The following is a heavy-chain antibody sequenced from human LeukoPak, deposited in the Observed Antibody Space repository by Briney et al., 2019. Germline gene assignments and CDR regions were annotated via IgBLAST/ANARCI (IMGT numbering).Heavy chain of an antibody. CDR2: ISSSSSTI. V-gene: IGHV3-48*01. CDR3: ARARLYSSGWYMDQ. D-gene: IGHD6-19*01. J-gene: IGHJ4*02. Sequence: GGSLRLSCAASGFTFSTYSMNWVRRAPGKGLEWVSYISSSSSTIYYADSVKGRFTISRDNAKNSLYLQMNSLRAEDTAVYRCARARLYSSGWYMDQWGQGNLVTVSS. CDR1: GFTFSTYS.